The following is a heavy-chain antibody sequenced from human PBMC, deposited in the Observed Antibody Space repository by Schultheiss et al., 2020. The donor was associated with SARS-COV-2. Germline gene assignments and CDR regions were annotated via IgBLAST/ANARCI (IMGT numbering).Heavy chain of an antibody. J-gene: IGHJ4*02. CDR2: INPNSGGT. CDR3: ATPGAGWELLPFDY. Sequence: ASVKVSCKASGYTFTGYYMHWVRQAPGQGLEWMGWINPNSGGTNYAQKFQGWVTMTRDTSISTAYMELSRLRSEDTAVYYCATPGAGWELLPFDYWGQGTLVTVSS. CDR1: GYTFTGYY. V-gene: IGHV1-2*04. D-gene: IGHD1-26*01.